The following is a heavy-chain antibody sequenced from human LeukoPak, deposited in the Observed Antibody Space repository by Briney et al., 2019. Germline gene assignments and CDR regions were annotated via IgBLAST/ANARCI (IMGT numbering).Heavy chain of an antibody. Sequence: ASVKVSCKASGYTFTSYGISWVRQAPGQGLEWMGWISAYNGNTNYAQKLQGRVTMTTDTSTSTAYMDLMSLTSDDTAMYYCARDTIIEPHVGDVWGQGTTVTVSS. V-gene: IGHV1-18*01. CDR3: ARDTIIEPHVGDV. D-gene: IGHD3-22*01. J-gene: IGHJ6*02. CDR2: ISAYNGNT. CDR1: GYTFTSYG.